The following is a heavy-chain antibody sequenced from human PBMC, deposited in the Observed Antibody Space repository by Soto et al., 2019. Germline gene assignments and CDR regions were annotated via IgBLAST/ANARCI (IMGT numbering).Heavy chain of an antibody. V-gene: IGHV4-39*01. Sequence: SETLSLTCTVSGGSISSSSYYWGWIRQPPGKGLEWIGSIYYSGSTYYNPSLKSRVTISVDTSKNQFSLKLSSVTAADTAVYYCARQYYDFWSGYYYPPSPFDYWGQGTLVTVSS. CDR1: GGSISSSSYY. CDR3: ARQYYDFWSGYYYPPSPFDY. J-gene: IGHJ4*02. CDR2: IYYSGST. D-gene: IGHD3-3*01.